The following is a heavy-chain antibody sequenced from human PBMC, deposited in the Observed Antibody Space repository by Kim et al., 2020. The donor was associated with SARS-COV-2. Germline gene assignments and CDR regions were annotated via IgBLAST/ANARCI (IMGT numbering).Heavy chain of an antibody. D-gene: IGHD5-12*01. V-gene: IGHV1-69*01. J-gene: IGHJ4*02. CDR3: ARGTPRRDGYNYIDY. Sequence: QTFQDRVTITADESTSTAYMGLSSLSSEDTAVYYCARGTPRRDGYNYIDYWGQGTLVTVSS.